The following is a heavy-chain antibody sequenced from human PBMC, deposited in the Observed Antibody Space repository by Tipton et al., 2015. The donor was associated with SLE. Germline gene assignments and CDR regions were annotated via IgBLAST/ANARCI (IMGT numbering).Heavy chain of an antibody. CDR3: ARPTRVEWIPSYFGY. CDR1: GFTFSSYS. Sequence: SLRLSCAASGFTFSSYSMNWVRQAPGKGLEWVSYISSSSSTIYYADSVKGRFTISRDNAKNSLYLQMNSLRAEDTAVYYCARPTRVEWIPSYFGYWGQGTLVTVSS. J-gene: IGHJ4*02. CDR2: ISSSSSTI. V-gene: IGHV3-48*01. D-gene: IGHD3-3*01.